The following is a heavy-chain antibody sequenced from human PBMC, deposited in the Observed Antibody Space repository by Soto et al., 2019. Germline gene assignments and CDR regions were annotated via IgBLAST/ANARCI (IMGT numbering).Heavy chain of an antibody. J-gene: IGHJ6*02. CDR1: GFTFTSSA. V-gene: IGHV1-58*01. Sequence: QMQLVQSGPEVKKPGTSVKVSCKASGFTFTSSAVQWVRQARGQRLEWIGWIVVGSGNTNYAQKFQERVTITRDMSTSTAYMELSSLRSEDTAVYYCAADSRYGYIRLYYYYGMDVWGQGTTVTVSS. CDR2: IVVGSGNT. D-gene: IGHD5-18*01. CDR3: AADSRYGYIRLYYYYGMDV.